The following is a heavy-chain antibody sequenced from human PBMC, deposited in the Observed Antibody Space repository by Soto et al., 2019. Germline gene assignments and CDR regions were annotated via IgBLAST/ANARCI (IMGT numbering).Heavy chain of an antibody. CDR3: AREYYDSSGYYSHYYYYGMDV. V-gene: IGHV1-18*01. CDR2: ISAYNGNT. J-gene: IGHJ6*02. CDR1: GYTFTSYG. D-gene: IGHD3-22*01. Sequence: QVQLVQSGAEVKKPGASVKVSCKASGYTFTSYGISWVRQAPGQGLEWMGWISAYNGNTNYAQKLQGRVTMTTDTSTXXAXMXXRSLRSDDTAVYYCAREYYDSSGYYSHYYYYGMDVWGQGTTVTVSS.